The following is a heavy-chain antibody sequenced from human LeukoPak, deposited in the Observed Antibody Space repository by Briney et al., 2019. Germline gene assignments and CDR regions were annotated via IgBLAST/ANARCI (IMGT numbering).Heavy chain of an antibody. CDR2: ISGSGSST. J-gene: IGHJ4*02. D-gene: IGHD6-19*01. CDR3: ARDGYSSGWSDY. Sequence: GESLRLSCAASGFTFSSYTMNWVRQAPGKGLEWVSGISGSGSSTYYADSVKGRFTISRDNSKNTLYLQMNSLRAEDTAVYYCARDGYSSGWSDYWGQGTLVTVSS. V-gene: IGHV3-23*01. CDR1: GFTFSSYT.